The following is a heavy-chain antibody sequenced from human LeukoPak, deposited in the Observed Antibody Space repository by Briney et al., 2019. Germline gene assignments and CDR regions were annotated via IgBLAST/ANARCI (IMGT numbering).Heavy chain of an antibody. CDR3: ASGEQQLSVADY. Sequence: ASVKVSCKASGYIFSDYTFTNYGISWVRQAPGQGLEWMGWISAYNGNTNYAQKLQGRVTMTTDTSTSTAYMELRSLRSDDTAVYYCASGEQQLSVADYWGQGTLVTVSS. CDR1: GYIFSDYTFTNYG. V-gene: IGHV1-18*01. D-gene: IGHD6-13*01. J-gene: IGHJ4*02. CDR2: ISAYNGNT.